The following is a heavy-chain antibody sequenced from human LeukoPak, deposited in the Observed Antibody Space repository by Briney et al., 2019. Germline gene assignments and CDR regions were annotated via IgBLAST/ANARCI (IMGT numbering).Heavy chain of an antibody. CDR1: GYSISSGYY. D-gene: IGHD2-2*01. J-gene: IGHJ4*02. CDR3: ARGYCSSTSCLD. V-gene: IGHV4-38-2*02. CDR2: IYHSGST. Sequence: ETSETLSLTCTVSGYSISSGYYWGWIRQPPGKGLEWIGSIYHSGSTYYDPSLKSRVTISVDTSKNQFSLKLSSVTAADTAVYYCARGYCSSTSCLDWGQGTLVTVSS.